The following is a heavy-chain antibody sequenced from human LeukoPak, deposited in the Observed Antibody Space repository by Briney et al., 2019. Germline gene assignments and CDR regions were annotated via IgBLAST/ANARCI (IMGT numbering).Heavy chain of an antibody. D-gene: IGHD3-22*01. V-gene: IGHV4-34*01. CDR3: AGSFTYYYDSSGSPSY. CDR1: GGSFSGYY. Sequence: SETLSLISAVYGGSFSGYYWSWIRQPPGKGLEWIGEINHSGSTNYNPSLKSRVTISVDTSKNQFSLKLSSVTAADTAVYYCAGSFTYYYDSSGSPSYWGQGTLVTVSS. J-gene: IGHJ4*02. CDR2: INHSGST.